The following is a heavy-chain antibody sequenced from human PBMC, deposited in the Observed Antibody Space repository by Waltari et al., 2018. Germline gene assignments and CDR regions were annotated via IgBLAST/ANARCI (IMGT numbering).Heavy chain of an antibody. V-gene: IGHV5-51*01. Sequence: EVQLVQSGAEVKKPGESLKISCKGSGYSFSGSWIGWVRQMPGKGLQWMGSIYPGDSDTRYSPSFQGRVTISVDKSISTAYLQWSSLQASDTAMYYCARHRPEGSGSYGFDFWGQGSLVTVSS. CDR2: IYPGDSDT. CDR3: ARHRPEGSGSYGFDF. CDR1: GYSFSGSW. D-gene: IGHD3-10*01. J-gene: IGHJ4*02.